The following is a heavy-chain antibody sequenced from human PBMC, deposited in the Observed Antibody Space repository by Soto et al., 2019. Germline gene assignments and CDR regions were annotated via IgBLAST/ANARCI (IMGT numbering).Heavy chain of an antibody. Sequence: VACWVTLIVDAVTGSRKNKGKGLEWVSAISGSGGSTYYADSVKGRFTISRDNSNNTLYLQMNSLRAEDTAVYYCSKDLTLYSDILTGNYYENCFDPCGQGTLGTGPS. J-gene: IGHJ5*02. V-gene: IGHV3-23*01. CDR1: WVTLIVDA. CDR3: SKDLTLYSDILTGNYYENCFDP. D-gene: IGHD3-9*01. CDR2: ISGSGGST.